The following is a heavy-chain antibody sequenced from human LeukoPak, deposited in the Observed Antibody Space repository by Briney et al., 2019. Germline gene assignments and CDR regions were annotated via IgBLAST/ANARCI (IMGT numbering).Heavy chain of an antibody. Sequence: GGSLRLSCAASGFTFSSYAMHWVRQAPGKGLEWVAVISYDGSNKYYADSVKGRFTISRDNSKNTLYLQMNSLRAEDTAVYYCARDGLVGYGDYTSGMDVWGQGTTVTVSS. V-gene: IGHV3-30-3*01. CDR1: GFTFSSYA. CDR2: ISYDGSNK. CDR3: ARDGLVGYGDYTSGMDV. J-gene: IGHJ6*02. D-gene: IGHD4-17*01.